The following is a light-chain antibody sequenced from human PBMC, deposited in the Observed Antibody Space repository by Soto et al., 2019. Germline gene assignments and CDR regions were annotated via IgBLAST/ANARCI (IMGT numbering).Light chain of an antibody. V-gene: IGKV1-5*03. CDR3: QHYSVFPLT. CDR2: KAS. CDR1: ESISSW. J-gene: IGKJ4*01. Sequence: DIQMTQFPSTLYASVGDRVTITCRASESISSWLAWYQQQPGKAPKILIYKASTLQSGVPSRFTGSGSGTEFTLTISSLQPDDFATYYCQHYSVFPLTFGGGTKVEIK.